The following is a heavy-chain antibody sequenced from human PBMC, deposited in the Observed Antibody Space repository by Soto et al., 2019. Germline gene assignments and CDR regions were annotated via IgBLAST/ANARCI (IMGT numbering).Heavy chain of an antibody. CDR2: ISGSGSST. CDR1: ASTFDEFA. D-gene: IGHD6-13*01. Sequence: GGSLRLSCVGSASTFDEFAMSWVRQAPGKGLEWISSISGSGSSTFHSPTARGRFTISRDNSKKTLYLQLNSLRADDTATFYCARRGSSWDEFDFCGPGTTLTVSS. J-gene: IGHJ4*02. V-gene: IGHV3-23*01. CDR3: ARRGSSWDEFDF.